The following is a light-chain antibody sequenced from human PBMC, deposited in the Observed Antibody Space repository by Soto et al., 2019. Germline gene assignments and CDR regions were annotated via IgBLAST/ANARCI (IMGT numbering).Light chain of an antibody. J-gene: IGKJ5*01. CDR2: AAS. CDR3: QQYYSYPT. CDR1: QGISSH. Sequence: IQLSQSPSSLSASVGDRVTISCRASQGISSHLAWYQQKPGKAPRLLIYAASTLQSGVPSRFSGSGSGTDFTLTITSLEPEDFATYYCQQYYSYPTFGQGTRLEIK. V-gene: IGKV1-9*01.